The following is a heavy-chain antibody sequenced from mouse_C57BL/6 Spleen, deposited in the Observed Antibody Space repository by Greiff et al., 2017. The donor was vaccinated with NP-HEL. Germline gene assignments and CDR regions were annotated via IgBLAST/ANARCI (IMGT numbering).Heavy chain of an antibody. D-gene: IGHD2-3*01. Sequence: QVQLQQPGAELVKPGASVKLSCKASGYTFTSYWMQWVKQRPGQGLEWIGEIDPSDSYTNSNQKFKGKATLTVDTYSSTAYMQLSSLTSEDSAVYYCARGDYDGAYWGQGTLVTVSA. CDR3: ARGDYDGAY. J-gene: IGHJ3*01. CDR2: IDPSDSYT. CDR1: GYTFTSYW. V-gene: IGHV1-50*01.